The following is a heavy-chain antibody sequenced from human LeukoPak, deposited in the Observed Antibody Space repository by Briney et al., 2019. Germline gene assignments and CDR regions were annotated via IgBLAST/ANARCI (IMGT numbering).Heavy chain of an antibody. CDR1: GGSISSYY. CDR2: IYYSGST. D-gene: IGHD5-24*01. Sequence: SETLSLTCTVSGGSISSYYWSWIRQPPGKGLEWIGYIYYSGSTNYNPSLKSRVTISVDTSKNQFSLKLSSVTAADTAVYYCARARWHYFDYWGQGTLVTVSS. V-gene: IGHV4-59*01. J-gene: IGHJ4*02. CDR3: ARARWHYFDY.